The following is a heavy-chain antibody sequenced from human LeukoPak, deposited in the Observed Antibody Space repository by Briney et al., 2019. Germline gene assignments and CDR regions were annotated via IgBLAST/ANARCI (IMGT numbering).Heavy chain of an antibody. CDR3: ARDRKFLEWLFPFDY. CDR2: IIPILGIA. CDR1: GGTFGSYT. J-gene: IGHJ4*02. V-gene: IGHV1-69*04. Sequence: EASVKVSCKASGGTFGSYTISWVRQAPGQGLEWMGRIIPILGIANYAQKFQGRVTITADKSTSTAYMELSSLRSEDTAVYYCARDRKFLEWLFPFDYWGQGTLVTVSS. D-gene: IGHD3-3*01.